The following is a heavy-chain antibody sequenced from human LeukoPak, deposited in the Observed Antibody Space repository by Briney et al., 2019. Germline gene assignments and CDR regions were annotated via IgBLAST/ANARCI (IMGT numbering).Heavy chain of an antibody. D-gene: IGHD3-10*01. Sequence: GGSLRLSCAASGFTFSSYAMSWVRQAPGKGLEWVSVISNTGGSTYNADSVKGRFTISRDNSKNTLSLQMNSLRAEDTAVYYCAKDARGTLDLDYGSGIPRPYYGMDVWGQGTTVTVSS. CDR1: GFTFSSYA. CDR3: AKDARGTLDLDYGSGIPRPYYGMDV. V-gene: IGHV3-23*01. J-gene: IGHJ6*02. CDR2: ISNTGGST.